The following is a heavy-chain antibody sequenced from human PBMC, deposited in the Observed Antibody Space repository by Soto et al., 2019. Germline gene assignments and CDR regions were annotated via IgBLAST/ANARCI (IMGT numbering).Heavy chain of an antibody. CDR3: ARSSGPYYYYYMDV. Sequence: ASVKVSCKASGYTFTGYYMHWVRQAPGQRLEWMGWINPNSGGTNYAQKFQGWVTMTRDTSISTAYMELSRLRSDDTAVYYCARSSGPYYYYYMDVWGKGTTVTVPS. J-gene: IGHJ6*03. CDR1: GYTFTGYY. V-gene: IGHV1-2*04. CDR2: INPNSGGT.